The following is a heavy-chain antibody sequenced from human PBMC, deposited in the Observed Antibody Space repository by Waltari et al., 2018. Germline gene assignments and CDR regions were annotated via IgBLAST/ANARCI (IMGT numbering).Heavy chain of an antibody. D-gene: IGHD1-7*01. CDR1: GGSISSGSYY. CDR2: IYTSGGT. CDR3: ARDLVELRGPFGYYYYYGMDV. Sequence: QVQLQESGPGLVKPSQTLSLTCTVSGGSISSGSYYWSWIRQPAGKGLEWIGRIYTSGGTNYNPALKSRGTISVDTSKNQFSLKLSSVTAADTAVYYCARDLVELRGPFGYYYYYGMDVWGQGTTVTVSS. J-gene: IGHJ6*02. V-gene: IGHV4-61*02.